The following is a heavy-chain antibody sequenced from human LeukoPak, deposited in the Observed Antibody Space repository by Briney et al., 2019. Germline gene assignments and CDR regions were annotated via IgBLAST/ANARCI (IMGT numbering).Heavy chain of an antibody. CDR1: GFTFSDYY. CDR2: ISSSGSTI. CDR3: ARVSFIAAGIDAFDI. Sequence: GGSLRLSCAASGFTFSDYYMSWIRRAPGKGLEWVSYISSSGSTIYYADSVKGRFTISRDNAKNSLYLQMNSLRAEDTAVYYCARVSFIAAGIDAFDIWGQGTMVTVSS. D-gene: IGHD6-13*01. V-gene: IGHV3-11*04. J-gene: IGHJ3*02.